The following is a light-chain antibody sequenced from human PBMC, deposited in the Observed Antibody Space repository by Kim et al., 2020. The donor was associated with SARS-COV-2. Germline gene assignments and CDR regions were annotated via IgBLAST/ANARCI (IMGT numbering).Light chain of an antibody. CDR1: PSVIRY. CDR2: DAS. Sequence: LSPWDSPPPSCRARPSVIRYLSCYQQTPGQAPRLLIYDASTRATGIPARFSGSGSGTDFTLTISSLEPEDFAVYYCQQRSNWPITFGQGTRLEIK. V-gene: IGKV3-11*01. J-gene: IGKJ5*01. CDR3: QQRSNWPIT.